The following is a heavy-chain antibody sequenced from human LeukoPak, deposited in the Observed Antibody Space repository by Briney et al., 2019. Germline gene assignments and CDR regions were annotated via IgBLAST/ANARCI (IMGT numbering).Heavy chain of an antibody. CDR3: VNLGYSD. CDR2: IKNDGSDK. CDR1: GFTFSSYG. V-gene: IGHV3-7*01. Sequence: GSLRLSCAASGFTFSSYGMHWVRQAPGKGLEWVATIKNDGSDKYYVDSVKGRFTLSRDNAKNSVYLQMNSLRVEDTAVYYCVNLGYSDGGQGTLVTVSS. D-gene: IGHD5-12*01. J-gene: IGHJ4*02.